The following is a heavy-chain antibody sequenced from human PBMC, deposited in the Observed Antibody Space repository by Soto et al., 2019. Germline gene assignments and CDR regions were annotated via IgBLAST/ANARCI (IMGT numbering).Heavy chain of an antibody. D-gene: IGHD6-19*01. CDR1: GDSVSSNSAA. V-gene: IGHV6-1*01. J-gene: IGHJ4*02. CDR3: ARVVGGSGWSPVAYYFDY. CDR2: TYYRSEWYN. Sequence: PSQTLSLTCAISGDSVSSNSAAWHWIRQSPSRGLEWLGRTYYRSEWYNDYAVSVKSRITINPDTSKNQFSLQLNSVTPEDTAVYYCARVVGGSGWSPVAYYFDYWGQGTLVTVSS.